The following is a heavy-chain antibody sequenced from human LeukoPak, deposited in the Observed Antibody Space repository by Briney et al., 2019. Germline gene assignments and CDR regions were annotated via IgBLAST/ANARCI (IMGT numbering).Heavy chain of an antibody. CDR1: GFIFNTHG. V-gene: IGHV3-30*02. D-gene: IGHD2-21*01. CDR2: IRNDGSDK. J-gene: IGHJ4*02. CDR3: AKDRAYGQFLWGNDY. Sequence: GGSLRLSCVASGFIFNTHGMHWVRQAPGKGLEWVAFIRNDGSDKYYAVSVKGRFTTSRENSKNTLYLQMNSLRVEDTALYYCAKDRAYGQFLWGNDYWGQGTLVTVSS.